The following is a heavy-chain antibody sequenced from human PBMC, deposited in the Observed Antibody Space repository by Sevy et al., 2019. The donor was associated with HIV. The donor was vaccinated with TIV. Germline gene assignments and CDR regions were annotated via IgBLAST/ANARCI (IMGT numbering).Heavy chain of an antibody. D-gene: IGHD3-22*01. J-gene: IGHJ5*02. CDR2: ISWNSGSI. CDR1: GFTFDDYA. Sequence: GGSLRLSCAASGFTFDDYAMHWVRQAPGKGLEWVSGISWNSGSIGYADSVKGRFTISRDNAKNSLYLQMNRLRVEDTALYYCAVGNYYDTSGSTRDWFDPWGQGTLVTVSS. V-gene: IGHV3-9*01. CDR3: AVGNYYDTSGSTRDWFDP.